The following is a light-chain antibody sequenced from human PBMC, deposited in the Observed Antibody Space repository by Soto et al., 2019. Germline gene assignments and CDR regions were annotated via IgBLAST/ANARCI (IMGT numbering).Light chain of an antibody. CDR3: SSYAGSNMGV. J-gene: IGLJ1*01. V-gene: IGLV2-8*01. CDR2: EVS. CDR1: SSDVGGYNY. Sequence: QSVLTQPPSASGSPGQSVTISCTGTSSDVGGYNYVSWYQQHPGKAPKLMIYEVSKRPSGVPDRFSGSKSGNTASLTVSGLQAXDEADYYCSSYAGSNMGVFGTGTKVTVL.